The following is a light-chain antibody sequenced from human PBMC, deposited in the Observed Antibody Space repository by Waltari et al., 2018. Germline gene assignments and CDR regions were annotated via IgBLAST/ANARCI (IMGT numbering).Light chain of an antibody. CDR2: EVT. J-gene: IGLJ3*02. CDR3: CSYVGSNNDV. Sequence: QSALTQPPSASGSPGQSVPIPCTGTSSDIGGYNYVSWYQQHPGKVPKLMIYEVTKRPSGVPDRFSGSKSGNTASLTVSGLQAEDEADYYCCSYVGSNNDVFGGGTKLTVL. V-gene: IGLV2-8*01. CDR1: SSDIGGYNY.